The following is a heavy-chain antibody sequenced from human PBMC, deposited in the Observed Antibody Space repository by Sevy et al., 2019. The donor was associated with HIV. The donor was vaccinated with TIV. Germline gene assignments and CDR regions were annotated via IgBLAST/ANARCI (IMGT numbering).Heavy chain of an antibody. Sequence: GGSLRLSCAASGFTFSNYAMSWVRQTPGKGLEWVAVISYDGSNKYYADSVKGRFTISRDNSKNTLYLQMNSLRAEDTAVYYCAKADGGFDPWGQGTLVTVSS. CDR2: ISYDGSNK. D-gene: IGHD3-3*01. J-gene: IGHJ5*02. CDR3: AKADGGFDP. V-gene: IGHV3-30*18. CDR1: GFTFSNYA.